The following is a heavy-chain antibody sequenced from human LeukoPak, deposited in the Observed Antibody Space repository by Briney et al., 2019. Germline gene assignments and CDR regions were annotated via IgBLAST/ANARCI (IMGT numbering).Heavy chain of an antibody. D-gene: IGHD3-22*01. V-gene: IGHV4-39*07. CDR3: ARNMIVLHAFDI. Sequence: KTSETLSLTCTVSGGSISSSSYYWGWIRQPPGKGLEWIGSIYYSGSTYYNPSLKSPVTISVDTSKNQFSLKLSSVTAADTAVYYCARNMIVLHAFDIWGQGTMVTVSS. J-gene: IGHJ3*02. CDR2: IYYSGST. CDR1: GGSISSSSYY.